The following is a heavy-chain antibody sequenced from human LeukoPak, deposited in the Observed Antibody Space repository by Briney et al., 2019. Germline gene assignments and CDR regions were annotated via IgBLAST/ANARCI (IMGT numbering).Heavy chain of an antibody. D-gene: IGHD5-12*01. CDR3: ARGRGATIPFPPDY. Sequence: SETLSLTCAVYGGSFSGYYWSWIRQPPGKGLEWVGEINHSGSTNYNPSLKSRVTISVDTSKNQFPLKLSSVTAADTAVYYCARGRGATIPFPPDYWGQGTLVTVSS. CDR2: INHSGST. J-gene: IGHJ4*02. CDR1: GGSFSGYY. V-gene: IGHV4-34*01.